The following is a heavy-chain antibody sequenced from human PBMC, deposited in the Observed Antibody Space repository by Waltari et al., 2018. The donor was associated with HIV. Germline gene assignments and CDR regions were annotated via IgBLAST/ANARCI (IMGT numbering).Heavy chain of an antibody. Sequence: EVQLVESGGGLVQPGGSLRLSCAASGFTFSSYWMSWVCQAPGKGLEWVANIKQDGSEKYYVDSVNGRFTISRDNAENSLYLQMNSLRAEDTAVYYCARGGFYGSGSKVNWGQGTLVTVSS. CDR1: GFTFSSYW. CDR2: IKQDGSEK. D-gene: IGHD3-10*01. CDR3: ARGGFYGSGSKVN. J-gene: IGHJ4*02. V-gene: IGHV3-7*04.